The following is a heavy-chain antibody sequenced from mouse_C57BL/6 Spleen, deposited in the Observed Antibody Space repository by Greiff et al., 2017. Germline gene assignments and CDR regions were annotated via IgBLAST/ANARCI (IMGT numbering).Heavy chain of an antibody. D-gene: IGHD2-1*01. Sequence: QVQLQQSGAELVRPGASVKLSCKASGYTFTDYYINWVKQRPGQGLEWIARIYPGSGNTYYNEKFKGKATLTAEKSSSTAYMQISSLTSEDSAVYFCAREENYGNYGAWFAYWGQGTLVTVSA. CDR2: IYPGSGNT. V-gene: IGHV1-76*01. CDR1: GYTFTDYY. CDR3: AREENYGNYGAWFAY. J-gene: IGHJ3*01.